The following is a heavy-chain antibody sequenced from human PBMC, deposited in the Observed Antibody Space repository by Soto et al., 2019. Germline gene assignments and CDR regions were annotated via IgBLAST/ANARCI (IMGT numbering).Heavy chain of an antibody. D-gene: IGHD3-22*01. V-gene: IGHV1-69*02. CDR3: TYYYDSSGYYPYYFDY. Sequence: QVQLVQSGAEVKKPGSSVKVSCKASGGTFSSYTISWVRQAPGQGLEWMGRIIPILGIANYAQKLQGRVTITADKSTSTAYMELSSLRSEDTAVYYCTYYYDSSGYYPYYFDYWGQGTLVTVSS. J-gene: IGHJ4*02. CDR2: IIPILGIA. CDR1: GGTFSSYT.